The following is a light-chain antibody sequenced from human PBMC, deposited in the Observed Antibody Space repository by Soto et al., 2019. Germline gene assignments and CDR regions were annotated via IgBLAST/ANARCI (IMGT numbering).Light chain of an antibody. V-gene: IGKV1-39*01. CDR1: QSISNY. CDR3: QQSYSTAWT. Sequence: DIQMTQSPSSLSASVGDRVTITCRASQSISNYLNWYQHKPGKAPKLLIYAASSLQSGVPSRFSGSGSGTDFTLTISSQQLEDFPTYYCQQSYSTAWTFGQGTRVEIK. J-gene: IGKJ1*01. CDR2: AAS.